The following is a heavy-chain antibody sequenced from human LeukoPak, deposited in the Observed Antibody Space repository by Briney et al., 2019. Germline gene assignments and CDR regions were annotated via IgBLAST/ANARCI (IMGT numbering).Heavy chain of an antibody. CDR2: IIPILGIA. Sequence: SVKVSCKASGGTFTSYVISWVRQAPGQGLEWMGRIIPILGIANYAQKFQGRVTITADKSTSTAYMELSSLRSEDTAVYYCARQTTVTTYFDYWGQRTLVTVSS. V-gene: IGHV1-69*04. CDR1: GGTFTSYV. CDR3: ARQTTVTTYFDY. D-gene: IGHD4-17*01. J-gene: IGHJ4*02.